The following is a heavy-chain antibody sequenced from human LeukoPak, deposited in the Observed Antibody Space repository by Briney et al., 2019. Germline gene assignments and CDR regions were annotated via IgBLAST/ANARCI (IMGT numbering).Heavy chain of an antibody. Sequence: GGSLRLSCAASGFTFDDYAMHWVRQAPGKGLEWVSGISWNSGSIGYADSVKGRFTISRDNAKNSLYLQMNSLRAEGTALYYCAKAARYSYGPGYFDYWGQGTLVTVSS. V-gene: IGHV3-9*01. CDR3: AKAARYSYGPGYFDY. J-gene: IGHJ4*02. D-gene: IGHD5-18*01. CDR2: ISWNSGSI. CDR1: GFTFDDYA.